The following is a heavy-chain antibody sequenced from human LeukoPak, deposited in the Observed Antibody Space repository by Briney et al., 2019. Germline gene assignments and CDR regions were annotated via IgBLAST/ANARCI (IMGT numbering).Heavy chain of an antibody. CDR1: GFTFSSYA. J-gene: IGHJ4*02. D-gene: IGHD6-13*01. Sequence: PGGSLRLSCAASGFTFSSYAMSWVRQAPGKGLEWVSAISGSGGSTYYADSVKGRFTISRDNSKNTLYLQMNSLRAEDTAVYYCAKTRLSSSSWYGPDFDYWGQGTLVTVSS. CDR3: AKTRLSSSSWYGPDFDY. CDR2: ISGSGGST. V-gene: IGHV3-23*01.